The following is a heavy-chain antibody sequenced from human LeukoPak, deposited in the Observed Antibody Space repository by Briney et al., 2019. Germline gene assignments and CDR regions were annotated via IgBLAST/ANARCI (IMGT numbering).Heavy chain of an antibody. CDR1: GFTFSSYD. D-gene: IGHD3-22*01. CDR2: IGTAGDT. J-gene: IGHJ4*02. CDR3: AKDWDYYDSSGYFDY. Sequence: GGSLRLSCAASGFTFSSYDMHWVRQATGKGLEWVSAIGTAGDTYYPGSVKGRFTISRENAKNSLYLQMNSLRAEDTAVYYCAKDWDYYDSSGYFDYWGQGTLVTVSS. V-gene: IGHV3-13*01.